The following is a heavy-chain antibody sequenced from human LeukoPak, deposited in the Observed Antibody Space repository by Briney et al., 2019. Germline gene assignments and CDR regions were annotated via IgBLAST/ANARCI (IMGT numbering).Heavy chain of an antibody. D-gene: IGHD3-3*01. CDR3: AKDYQHYDFWSGVPLPYYYYYGMDV. J-gene: IGHJ6*02. CDR1: GGSFSGYY. V-gene: IGHV4-34*01. CDR2: INHSGST. Sequence: KPSETLSLTCAVYGGSFSGYYWSWIRQPPGKGLEWIGEINHSGSTNYNPSLKSRVTISVDTSKNQFSLKLSSVTAEDTAVYCCAKDYQHYDFWSGVPLPYYYYYGMDVWGQGTTVTVSS.